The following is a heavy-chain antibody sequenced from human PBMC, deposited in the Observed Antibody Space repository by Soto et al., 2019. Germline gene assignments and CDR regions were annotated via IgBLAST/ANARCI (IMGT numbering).Heavy chain of an antibody. J-gene: IGHJ5*02. D-gene: IGHD3-10*01. V-gene: IGHV4-59*01. CDR3: ARAVTMVRGVISPRFNWFDP. CDR1: GGSLSGYY. Sequence: PSETLSLTCTVSGGSLSGYYWSWIRQPPGKGLEWIGYIYYSGSTNYNPSLKSRVTISVDTSKNQFSLKLSSVTAADTAVYYCARAVTMVRGVISPRFNWFDPWGQGTLVTVSS. CDR2: IYYSGST.